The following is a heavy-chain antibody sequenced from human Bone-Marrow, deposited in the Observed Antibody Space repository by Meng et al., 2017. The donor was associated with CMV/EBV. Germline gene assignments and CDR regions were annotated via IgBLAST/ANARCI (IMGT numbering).Heavy chain of an antibody. Sequence: SCKASGYTFTGYYMHWVRQAPGKGLEWVSSISSSSYIYYADSVKGRFTISRDNAKNSLYLQMNSLRAEDTAVYYCASSFSGGSSGWWEYWGQGTLVTVSS. CDR2: ISSSSYI. CDR1: GYTFTGYY. CDR3: ASSFSGGSSGWWEY. J-gene: IGHJ1*01. V-gene: IGHV3-69-1*02. D-gene: IGHD6-19*01.